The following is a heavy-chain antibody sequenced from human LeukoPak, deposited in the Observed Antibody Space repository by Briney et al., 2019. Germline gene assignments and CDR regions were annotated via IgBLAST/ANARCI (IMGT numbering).Heavy chain of an antibody. V-gene: IGHV4-59*08. Sequence: KPSETLSLTCTVSGGSISSYYWSWIRQPPGKGLEWIGYIYYSGSTNYNPSLKSRVTISVDTSKNQFSLKVNSVTAADTAVYYCARGDCGSTICYSPMDVWGKGTTVTVSS. CDR3: ARGDCGSTICYSPMDV. J-gene: IGHJ6*03. D-gene: IGHD2-2*01. CDR1: GGSISSYY. CDR2: IYYSGST.